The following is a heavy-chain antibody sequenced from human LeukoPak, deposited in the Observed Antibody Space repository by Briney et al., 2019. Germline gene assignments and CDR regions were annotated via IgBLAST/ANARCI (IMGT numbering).Heavy chain of an antibody. Sequence: GASLKVSCKASGYTFTSNYMHWVRQAPGQGLEWMGLIHPSGGNTNYAQKFQGRVAMTRDTSTSTVYMELSSPRSEDTAIYYCARDCSSTRCQGPVFDNWGQGTLVTVSS. J-gene: IGHJ4*02. D-gene: IGHD2-2*01. V-gene: IGHV1-46*01. CDR1: GYTFTSNY. CDR2: IHPSGGNT. CDR3: ARDCSSTRCQGPVFDN.